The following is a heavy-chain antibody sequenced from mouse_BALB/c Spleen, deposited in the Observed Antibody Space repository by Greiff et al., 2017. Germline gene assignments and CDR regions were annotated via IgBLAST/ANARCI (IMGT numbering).Heavy chain of an antibody. J-gene: IGHJ2*01. CDR2: INPYNGDT. D-gene: IGHD2-3*01. Sequence: VQLQQSGPELVKPGASVKISCKASGYSFTGYFMNWVMQSHGKSLEWIGRINPYNGDTFYNQKFKGKATLTVDKSSSTAHMELRSLASEDSAVYYCAREIYDGYYRYYFDYWGQGTTLTVSS. V-gene: IGHV1-20*02. CDR1: GYSFTGYF. CDR3: AREIYDGYYRYYFDY.